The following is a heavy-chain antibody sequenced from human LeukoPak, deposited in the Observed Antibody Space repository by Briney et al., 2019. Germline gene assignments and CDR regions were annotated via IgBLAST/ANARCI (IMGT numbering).Heavy chain of an antibody. J-gene: IGHJ4*02. CDR1: GFTFSSYA. CDR3: ARDAVPLSRGGSNSYLFDY. Sequence: PGRSLRLSCAASGFTFSSYAMHWVRQAPGKGLEWVAVISYDGSNKYYADSVKGRFTTSRDNSKNTLYLQMNSLRAEDTAVYYCARDAVPLSRGGSNSYLFDYWGQGTLVTVSS. CDR2: ISYDGSNK. V-gene: IGHV3-30-3*01. D-gene: IGHD2-15*01.